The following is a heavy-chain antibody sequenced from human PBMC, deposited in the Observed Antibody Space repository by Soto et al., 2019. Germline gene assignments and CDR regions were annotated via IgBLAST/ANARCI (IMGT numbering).Heavy chain of an antibody. CDR1: GYTFTSYG. Sequence: ASVKVSCKASGYTFTSYGISWVRQAPGQGLEWMGWISAYNGNTNYAQKLQGRVTMTTDTSTSTAYMELRSLRSDDTAVYYCARVVITMVRGVIPYYYGMDVWGQGTTVTVSS. CDR2: ISAYNGNT. CDR3: ARVVITMVRGVIPYYYGMDV. D-gene: IGHD3-10*01. V-gene: IGHV1-18*01. J-gene: IGHJ6*02.